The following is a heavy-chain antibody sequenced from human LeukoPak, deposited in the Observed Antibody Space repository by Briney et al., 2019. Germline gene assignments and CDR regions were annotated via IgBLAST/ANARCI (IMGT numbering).Heavy chain of an antibody. CDR2: IYYRGST. J-gene: IGHJ4*02. V-gene: IGHV4-39*01. Sequence: PSETLSLTCTVSGGSISSGNYYWGWIRQPPGKGLEWIGSIYYRGSTYYNPSLKSRATISVDTSKNQFSLKLISVTAADTAVYYCARSYGSGNYFDYWGQGTLVTVSS. CDR3: ARSYGSGNYFDY. D-gene: IGHD3-10*01. CDR1: GGSISSGNYY.